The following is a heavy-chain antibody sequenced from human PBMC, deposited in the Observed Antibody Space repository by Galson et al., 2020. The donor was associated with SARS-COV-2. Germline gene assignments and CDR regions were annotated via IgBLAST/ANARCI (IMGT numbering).Heavy chain of an antibody. CDR1: GYTFTSYD. J-gene: IGHJ6*02. V-gene: IGHV1-8*01. CDR3: ATDIVVVPSLSHYYYYGMDV. Sequence: ASVKVSCKASGYTFTSYDINWVRQANGQGLEWMGWMNPNSGNTGYAQKFQGRVTMTRNTSISTAYMELSSLRSEDTAVYYCATDIVVVPSLSHYYYYGMDVWGQGTTVTVSS. CDR2: MNPNSGNT. D-gene: IGHD2-2*01.